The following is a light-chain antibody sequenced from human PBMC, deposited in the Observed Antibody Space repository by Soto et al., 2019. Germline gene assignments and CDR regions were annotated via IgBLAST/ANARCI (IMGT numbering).Light chain of an antibody. Sequence: DIQMTQSPSTLSASVGDRVTITCRASLSISVWLAWYQQKAGKAPNLLIYKASRLESGVPSRFSGSGSETEFTLTISGLQPGDSATYYCQQYNSYSPTFGQGTKVDIK. V-gene: IGKV1-5*03. CDR1: LSISVW. CDR3: QQYNSYSPT. J-gene: IGKJ1*01. CDR2: KAS.